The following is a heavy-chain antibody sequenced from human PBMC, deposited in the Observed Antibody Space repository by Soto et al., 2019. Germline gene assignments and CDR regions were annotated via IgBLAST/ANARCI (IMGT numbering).Heavy chain of an antibody. J-gene: IGHJ6*02. CDR1: GYTFTGYY. D-gene: IGHD2-2*01. CDR2: INPQTGGT. CDR3: ARERYQVISDGMDV. Sequence: QVQLVQSGAEVKTPGASVRVSCKASGYTFTGYYIHWVREAPGQGLEWMGWINPQTGGTSYAQKFQGRVTLSRDTSINTAYLELSRLTFDGAAVYFCARERYQVISDGMDVLGQGTTVTVSS. V-gene: IGHV1-2*02.